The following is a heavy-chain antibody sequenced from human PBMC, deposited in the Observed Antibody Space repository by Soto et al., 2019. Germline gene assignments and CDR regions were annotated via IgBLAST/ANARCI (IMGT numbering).Heavy chain of an antibody. J-gene: IGHJ6*02. D-gene: IGHD3-16*01. CDR3: QGGGIYYYYGMDV. CDR2: IYYSGST. Sequence: SETLSLTCTVSGGSIGSSSYYWGWIRQPPGKGLEWIGSIYYSGSTYYNPSLKSRVTISVDTSKNQFSLKLSSVTAADTAVYYCQGGGIYYYYGMDVWGQGTTVTASS. CDR1: GGSIGSSSYY. V-gene: IGHV4-39*01.